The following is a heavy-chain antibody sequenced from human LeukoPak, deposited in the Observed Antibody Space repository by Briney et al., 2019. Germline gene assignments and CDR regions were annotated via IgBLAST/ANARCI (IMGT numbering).Heavy chain of an antibody. J-gene: IGHJ6*03. CDR2: IYYSGST. Sequence: PSETLSLTCTVSGGSISSSSYYWGWIRQPPGKGLEWIGSIYYSGSTYYNPSLKSRVTISVDTSKNQFSLKLSSVTAADTAVYYCARHGALGAAGTGIYYYYYMDVWGKGTTVTVSS. V-gene: IGHV4-39*01. D-gene: IGHD6-13*01. CDR1: GGSISSSSYY. CDR3: ARHGALGAAGTGIYYYYYMDV.